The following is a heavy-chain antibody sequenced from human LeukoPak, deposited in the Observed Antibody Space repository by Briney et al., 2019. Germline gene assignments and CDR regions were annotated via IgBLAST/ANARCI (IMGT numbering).Heavy chain of an antibody. CDR2: IYTSGST. V-gene: IGHV4-4*07. CDR3: ARDIYYYDSSGYYRFDY. J-gene: IGHJ4*02. D-gene: IGHD3-22*01. CDR1: GGSISNYY. Sequence: SETLSLTCTVSGGSISNYYWSWIRQPAGKGLEWIGRIYTSGSTNYNPSLKSRVTMSVDTSKNQFSLKLSSVTAADTAVYYCARDIYYYDSSGYYRFDYWGQGTLVTVSS.